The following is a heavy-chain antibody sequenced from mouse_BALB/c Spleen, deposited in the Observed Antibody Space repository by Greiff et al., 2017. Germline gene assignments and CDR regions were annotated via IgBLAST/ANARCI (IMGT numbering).Heavy chain of an antibody. V-gene: IGHV14-3*02. Sequence: EVQVVESGAELVKPGASVKLSCTASGFNIKDTYMHWVKQRPEQGLEWIGRIDPANGNTKYDPKFQGKATITADTSSNTAYLQLSSLTSEDTAVYYCARGSSYWYFDVWGAGTTVTVSS. J-gene: IGHJ1*01. D-gene: IGHD1-1*01. CDR3: ARGSSYWYFDV. CDR1: GFNIKDTY. CDR2: IDPANGNT.